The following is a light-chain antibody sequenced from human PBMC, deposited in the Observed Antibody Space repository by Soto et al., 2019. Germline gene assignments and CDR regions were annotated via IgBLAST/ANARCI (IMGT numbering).Light chain of an antibody. Sequence: QSAPTQPASVSGSPGQSITISCTGSSSDVGGYNYVSWYQQHHPGKAPKLMIYDVSNRPSGVSNRFSGSKSGNTASLTISGLQAEDEADYYCSSYTTSSTVVFGGGTQLTVL. CDR3: SSYTTSSTVV. CDR2: DVS. V-gene: IGLV2-14*03. J-gene: IGLJ2*01. CDR1: SSDVGGYNY.